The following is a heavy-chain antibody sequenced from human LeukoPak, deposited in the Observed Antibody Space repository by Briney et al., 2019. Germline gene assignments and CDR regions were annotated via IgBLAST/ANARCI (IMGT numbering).Heavy chain of an antibody. CDR3: ARGDEYSSSWPFDY. J-gene: IGHJ4*02. CDR1: GGSISSYY. CDR2: IYYSGST. D-gene: IGHD6-13*01. Sequence: NPSETLSLTCTVSGGSISSYYWSWIRQPPGKGLEWIGYIYYSGSTNYNPSLESRVTISVDTSKNQFSLKLSSVTAADTAVYYCARGDEYSSSWPFDYWGQGTLVTVSS. V-gene: IGHV4-59*01.